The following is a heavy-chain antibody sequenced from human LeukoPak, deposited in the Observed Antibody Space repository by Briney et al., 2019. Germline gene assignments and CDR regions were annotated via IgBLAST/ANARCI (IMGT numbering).Heavy chain of an antibody. Sequence: GGSLGLSCEASGFTLISYGMHWVRQAPGKGLEWLAVIGFDGSNKYYADSVKGRFTISRDNSKNTLYLQMNSLRAEDTAVYYCAKAAYDSSGYYNYYYYMDVWGKGTTVTVSS. CDR3: AKAAYDSSGYYNYYYYMDV. CDR1: GFTLISYG. V-gene: IGHV3-33*06. D-gene: IGHD3-22*01. CDR2: IGFDGSNK. J-gene: IGHJ6*03.